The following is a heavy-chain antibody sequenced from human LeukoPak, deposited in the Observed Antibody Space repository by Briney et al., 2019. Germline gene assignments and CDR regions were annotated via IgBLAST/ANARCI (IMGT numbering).Heavy chain of an antibody. CDR3: AREMEYSSSWYGFYYGMDV. Sequence: ASVKVSCKASGGTFSSYAISWVRQAPGQGLEWMGRIIPILGIANYAQKFQGRVTITADKSTSTAYMELSSLRSEDTAVYYCAREMEYSSSWYGFYYGMDVWGQGTTVTVSS. J-gene: IGHJ6*02. V-gene: IGHV1-69*04. CDR1: GGTFSSYA. D-gene: IGHD6-13*01. CDR2: IIPILGIA.